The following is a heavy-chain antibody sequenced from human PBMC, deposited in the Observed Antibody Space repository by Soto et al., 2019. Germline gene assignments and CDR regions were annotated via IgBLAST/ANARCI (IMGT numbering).Heavy chain of an antibody. CDR3: ARVVAVAGTGGFDP. CDR1: GYTFTSYA. J-gene: IGHJ5*02. D-gene: IGHD6-19*01. V-gene: IGHV1-3*01. Sequence: GASVKVSCKASGYTFTSYAMHWVRQAPGQRLEWMGWINAGNGNTKYSQKFQGRVTITRDTSASTAYMELSSLRSEDTAVYYCARVVAVAGTGGFDPWGQGTLVTVSS. CDR2: INAGNGNT.